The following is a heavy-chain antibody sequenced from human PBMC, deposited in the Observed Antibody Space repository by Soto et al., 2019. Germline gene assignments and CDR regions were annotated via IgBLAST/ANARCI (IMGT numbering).Heavy chain of an antibody. Sequence: QLQLQESGPGLVKPSETLSLTCTVSGGSISSSSYYWGWIRQPPGKGLEWIGSIYYSGSTYYNPSLKSRVTISVDTSKNQFSLKLSSVTAADTAVYYCATIAATLLNCDYWGQGTLVTVSS. D-gene: IGHD6-6*01. CDR3: ATIAATLLNCDY. CDR2: IYYSGST. J-gene: IGHJ4*02. V-gene: IGHV4-39*01. CDR1: GGSISSSSYY.